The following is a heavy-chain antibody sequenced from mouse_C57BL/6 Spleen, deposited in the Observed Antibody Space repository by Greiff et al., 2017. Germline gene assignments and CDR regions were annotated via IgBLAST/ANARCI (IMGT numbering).Heavy chain of an antibody. J-gene: IGHJ4*01. CDR1: GFSLTSYG. CDR3: AKKGGRGDAMDY. CDR2: IWRGGST. Sequence: VQVVESGPGLVQPSQSLSITCTVSGFSLTSYGVHWVRQSPGKGLEWLGVIWRGGSTDYNAAFMSRLSITKDNSKSQVFFKMNSLQADDTAIYSCAKKGGRGDAMDYWGQGTSVTVSS. D-gene: IGHD3-3*01. V-gene: IGHV2-5*01.